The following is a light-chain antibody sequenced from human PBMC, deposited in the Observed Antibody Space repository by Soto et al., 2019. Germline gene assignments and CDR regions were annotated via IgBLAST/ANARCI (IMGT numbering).Light chain of an antibody. V-gene: IGKV3-20*01. CDR3: QQYGSS. CDR2: GAS. J-gene: IGKJ1*01. CDR1: QSVSSSY. Sequence: VLTQAPGTLSLSPGERATLSCRASQSVSSSYLACYQQKPGQAPRLLIYGASSRATGIPDRVSGSGSGTDFTLTISRLEPEDFAVYYCQQYGSSFGQGTKVDIK.